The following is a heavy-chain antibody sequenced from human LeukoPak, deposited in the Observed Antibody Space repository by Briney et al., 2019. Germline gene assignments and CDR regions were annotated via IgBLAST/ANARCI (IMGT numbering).Heavy chain of an antibody. J-gene: IGHJ4*02. CDR1: GFTFSNYA. D-gene: IGHD2-2*01. CDR3: ARQLGYCSSGNCYFDS. V-gene: IGHV3-23*01. Sequence: PGGSLRLSCAASGFTFSNYAMSWVRQAPGKGLEWVSVISGSGGSTYYADSVKGRFTISRDSSKNTLYLQLNSLTAEDTAVYYCARQLGYCSSGNCYFDSWGQGTLVTVSS. CDR2: ISGSGGST.